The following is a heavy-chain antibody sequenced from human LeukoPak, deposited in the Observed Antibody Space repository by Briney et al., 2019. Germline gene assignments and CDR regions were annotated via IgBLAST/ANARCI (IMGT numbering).Heavy chain of an antibody. D-gene: IGHD6-13*01. J-gene: IGHJ5*02. Sequence: ASVKVSCKASGYTFTGYYMHWVRQAPGQGLEWMGWINPNSGGTNYAQKFQGRVTMTRDTSISTAYMELRSLRSDDTAVYYCAIGYSSSWYNWGEYNWFDPWGQGTLVTVSS. CDR3: AIGYSSSWYNWGEYNWFDP. CDR1: GYTFTGYY. CDR2: INPNSGGT. V-gene: IGHV1-2*02.